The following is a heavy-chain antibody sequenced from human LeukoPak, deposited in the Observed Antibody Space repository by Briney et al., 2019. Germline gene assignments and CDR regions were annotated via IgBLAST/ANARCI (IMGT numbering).Heavy chain of an antibody. J-gene: IGHJ6*02. Sequence: GGSLRLSCAASGFTFSNAWMSWVRQAPGKGLEWVGRIKSKTDGGTTDYAAPVKGRFTISRDDSKNTLYLQMNSLKTEDTAVYYCTSRDGYNVAYYYGMDVWGQGTTVTVSS. CDR2: IKSKTDGGTT. V-gene: IGHV3-15*01. D-gene: IGHD5-24*01. CDR3: TSRDGYNVAYYYGMDV. CDR1: GFTFSNAW.